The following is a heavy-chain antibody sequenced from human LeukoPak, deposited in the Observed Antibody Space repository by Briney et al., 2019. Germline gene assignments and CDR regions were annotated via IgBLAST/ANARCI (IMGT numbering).Heavy chain of an antibody. CDR1: GGSISSSSYY. D-gene: IGHD3-16*02. J-gene: IGHJ4*02. V-gene: IGHV4-39*07. CDR3: ARDRGWGLSLAY. CDR2: IYYSGST. Sequence: PSETLSLTRTVSGGSISSSSYYWGWIRQPPGKGLEWIGSIYYSGSTYYNPSLKSRVTMSLDTSKNQFSLKLSSVTAADTAVYYCARDRGWGLSLAYWGQGALVTVSS.